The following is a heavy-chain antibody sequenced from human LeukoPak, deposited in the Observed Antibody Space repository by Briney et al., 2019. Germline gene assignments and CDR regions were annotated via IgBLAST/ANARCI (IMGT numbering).Heavy chain of an antibody. D-gene: IGHD3-16*01. Sequence: PGGSLRLSCAASGFTFSNAWMHWVRQAPGKGLVWVSRINSDGSSTSYADSVKGRFTISRDNAKNTLYLQMNSLRAEDTAVYYCARDQSDYVWGSYYYYMDVWGKGTTVTVSS. CDR3: ARDQSDYVWGSYYYYMDV. CDR2: INSDGSST. V-gene: IGHV3-74*01. J-gene: IGHJ6*03. CDR1: GFTFSNAW.